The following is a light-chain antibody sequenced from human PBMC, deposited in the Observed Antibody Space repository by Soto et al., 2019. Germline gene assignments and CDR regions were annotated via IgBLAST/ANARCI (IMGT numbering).Light chain of an antibody. V-gene: IGKV3-11*01. Sequence: EIVLTQSPGTLSLSPGERATLSCRASQSVSRYLAWYQQKPGQAPRLLIYDASTRATGISARFSGSGSGTDFTLNTSRLEPEEFAMYYCQQRSNWQVTLGQGTKV. CDR2: DAS. CDR1: QSVSRY. J-gene: IGKJ1*01. CDR3: QQRSNWQVT.